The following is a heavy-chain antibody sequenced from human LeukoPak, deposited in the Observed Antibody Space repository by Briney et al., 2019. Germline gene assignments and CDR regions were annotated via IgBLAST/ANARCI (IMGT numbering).Heavy chain of an antibody. V-gene: IGHV4-59*01. CDR1: GGSISRYY. J-gene: IGHJ4*02. CDR3: ARAGTVLGAEFDY. D-gene: IGHD1-26*01. Sequence: PSETLSLTCSVSGGSISRYYWTWIRQPPGKGLECFGHNYYNGRTNYNPSLNSRVTISVDTSKNQFSLKLTSVTAADTAVYYCARAGTVLGAEFDYWGQGTLVTVSS. CDR2: NYYNGRT.